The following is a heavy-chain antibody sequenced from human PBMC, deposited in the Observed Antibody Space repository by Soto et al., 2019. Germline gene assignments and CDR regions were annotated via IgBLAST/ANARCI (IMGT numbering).Heavy chain of an antibody. J-gene: IGHJ3*02. D-gene: IGHD3-22*01. CDR1: GDSVSSNSAA. CDR2: TYYRSKWYN. CDR3: TRVYGDSSGYRNEAFEI. Sequence: SQTLSLTCAISGDSVSSNSAAWNWIRQSPSRGLEWLGTTYYRSKWYNDYAVSVKSRITINPDTSKNQISLQLNSVTPEDTAVYYSTRVYGDSSGYRNEAFEIWGQGTMLNVS. V-gene: IGHV6-1*01.